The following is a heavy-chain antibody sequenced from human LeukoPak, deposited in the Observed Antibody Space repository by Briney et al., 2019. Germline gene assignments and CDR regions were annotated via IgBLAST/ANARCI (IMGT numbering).Heavy chain of an antibody. D-gene: IGHD3-16*01. V-gene: IGHV4-31*03. CDR2: IYYRGKT. Sequence: SQTLSLTCTVSGGSISSGGYYWSWIRQHPGKGLEWIGYIYYRGKTYYHPSLKSRVTISVDTSKNQFSLKLSALTAADTAVYYCARGGKYDDYVWGSYSFDYWGQGTLVTVSS. CDR3: ARGGKYDDYVWGSYSFDY. J-gene: IGHJ4*02. CDR1: GGSISSGGYY.